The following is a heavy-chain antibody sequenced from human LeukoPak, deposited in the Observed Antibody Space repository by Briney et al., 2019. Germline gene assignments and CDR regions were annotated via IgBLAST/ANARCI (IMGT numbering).Heavy chain of an antibody. Sequence: ASVEVSCKASGYSFIRYHIHRVRQAPGQGLEWMGVLKLYDGSVSHAQKFQGRVTMTSDTSTSTVYMELSSLRSEDTAVYFCAREGDSSGPDFVYWGQGTLVTVSS. CDR3: AREGDSSGPDFVY. CDR1: GYSFIRYH. D-gene: IGHD6-19*01. V-gene: IGHV1-46*03. CDR2: LKLYDGSV. J-gene: IGHJ4*02.